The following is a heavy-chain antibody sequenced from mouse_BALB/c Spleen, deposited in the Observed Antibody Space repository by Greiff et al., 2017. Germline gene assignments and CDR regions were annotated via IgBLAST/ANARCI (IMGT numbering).Heavy chain of an antibody. CDR2: IDPANGNT. CDR1: GFNIKDTY. Sequence: EVMLVESGAELVKPGASVKLSCTASGFNIKDTYMHWVKQRPEQGLEWIGRIDPANGNTKYDPKFQGKATITADTSSNTAYLQLSSLTSEDTAVYYCARSRYRYAYAMDYWGQGTSVTVSS. V-gene: IGHV14-3*02. CDR3: ARSRYRYAYAMDY. J-gene: IGHJ4*01. D-gene: IGHD2-14*01.